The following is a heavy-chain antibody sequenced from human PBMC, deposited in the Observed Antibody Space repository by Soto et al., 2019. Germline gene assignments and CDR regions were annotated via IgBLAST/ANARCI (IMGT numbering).Heavy chain of an antibody. V-gene: IGHV1-18*01. CDR2: ISAHNGNT. D-gene: IGHD1-1*01. J-gene: IGHJ4*02. CDR3: ARGRYGDY. CDR1: GYIFTTYG. Sequence: QVHLVQSGAEVKKPGASVKVSCKGSGYIFTTYGITWVRQAPGQGLEWMGWISAHNGNTNYAQKLQGRVTWTRDTSTSTAYMELRNLRSDDTAVYYCARGRYGDYWGQGALVTVSS.